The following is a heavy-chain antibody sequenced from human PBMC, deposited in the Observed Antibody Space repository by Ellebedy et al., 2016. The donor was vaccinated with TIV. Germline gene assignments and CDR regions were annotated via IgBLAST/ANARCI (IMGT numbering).Heavy chain of an antibody. CDR3: ASSPSGYEIPY. D-gene: IGHD5-12*01. CDR1: GGTISSTNYY. Sequence: SETLSLXCTVSGGTISSTNYYWGWLRQSPEKGLEWIGSIYHSGSTYYNPSLKSRLTISLDTTKNQFSLRLDSVTAADTAVYYCASSPSGYEIPYWGQGTLVTVSS. J-gene: IGHJ4*02. V-gene: IGHV4-39*07. CDR2: IYHSGST.